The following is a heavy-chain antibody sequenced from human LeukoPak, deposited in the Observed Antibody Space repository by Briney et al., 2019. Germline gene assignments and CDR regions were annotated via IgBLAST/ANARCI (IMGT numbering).Heavy chain of an antibody. CDR1: GGTFSSYA. CDR2: IIPIFGTA. J-gene: IGHJ6*03. CDR3: ASRYYGSGTKRPYYYYMDV. D-gene: IGHD3-10*01. V-gene: IGHV1-69*01. Sequence: SVKVSCKASGGTFSSYAISWVRQAPGQGLEWMGGIIPIFGTANYAQKFQGRVTITADESTSTAYMELSSLRSEDTAVYYCASRYYGSGTKRPYYYYMDVWGKGTTVTISS.